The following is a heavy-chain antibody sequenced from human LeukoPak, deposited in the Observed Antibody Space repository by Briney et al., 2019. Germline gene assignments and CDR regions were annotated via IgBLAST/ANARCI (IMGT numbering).Heavy chain of an antibody. CDR2: INPNSGGT. V-gene: IGHV1-2*02. J-gene: IGHJ2*01. Sequence: ASMKVSCKASGYIFTAYYVHWVRQAPGQGLEWMGWINPNSGGTNYAQNFQGRVTMTTDTSVNTAYMELSSLQPDDAAVYWCARVLLGQGAIGYFDLWGPGTLLGVSS. CDR1: GYIFTAYY. D-gene: IGHD3-10*01. CDR3: ARVLLGQGAIGYFDL.